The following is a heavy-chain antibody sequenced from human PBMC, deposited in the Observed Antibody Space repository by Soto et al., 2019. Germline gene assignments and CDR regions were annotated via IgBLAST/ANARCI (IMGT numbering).Heavy chain of an antibody. D-gene: IGHD3-3*01. CDR3: ARTLGVVAIDY. J-gene: IGHJ4*02. CDR1: GFTFSSYG. Sequence: SLRLSCAASGFTFSSYGMHWVRQAPGKGLEWVAVIWYDGSNKYYADSVKGRFTISRDNSKNTLYLQMNSLRAEDTAVYYCARTLGVVAIDYWGQGTLVTVSS. CDR2: IWYDGSNK. V-gene: IGHV3-33*01.